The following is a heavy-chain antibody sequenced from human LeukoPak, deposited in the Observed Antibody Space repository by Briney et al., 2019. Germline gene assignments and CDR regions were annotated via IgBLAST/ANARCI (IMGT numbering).Heavy chain of an antibody. CDR1: GGSISSYY. Sequence: SETLSLTCTVSGGSISSYYWSWIRQPPGKGLEWIGYIYYSGSTYYNPSLKSRVTISVDTSTNQFSLKLNSVTAADTAVYYCARGGRDGLGSSSADYWGQGTLVTVSS. CDR3: ARGGRDGLGSSSADY. J-gene: IGHJ4*02. CDR2: IYYSGST. V-gene: IGHV4-59*12. D-gene: IGHD2-21*01.